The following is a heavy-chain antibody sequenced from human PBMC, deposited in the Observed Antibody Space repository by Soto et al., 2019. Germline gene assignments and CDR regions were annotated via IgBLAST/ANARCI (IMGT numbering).Heavy chain of an antibody. V-gene: IGHV3-23*01. CDR1: GFTFSSYA. CDR3: AKGSLPILRSLEWLLDY. Sequence: VGSLRLSCAASGFTFSSYAMSWVRQAPGKGLEWVSAISGSGGSTYYADSVKGRFTISRDNSKNTLYLQMNSLRAEDTAVYYCAKGSLPILRSLEWLLDYWGQGTLVTVSS. J-gene: IGHJ4*02. D-gene: IGHD3-3*01. CDR2: ISGSGGST.